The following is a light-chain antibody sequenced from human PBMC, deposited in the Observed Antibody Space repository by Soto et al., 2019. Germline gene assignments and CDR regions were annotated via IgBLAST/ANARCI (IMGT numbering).Light chain of an antibody. CDR2: KAS. CDR1: QRSSSW. CDR3: QQYNSYSWT. V-gene: IGKV1-5*03. Sequence: DIQMPQCHSTLSASVGERVTLXCXASQRSSSWLAWYQQKPGTAPKXLLYKASSLESGVPSRFSGSGSGTEFTLTISSLQPDDVVAYYCQQYNSYSWTFGQGTKVDIK. J-gene: IGKJ1*01.